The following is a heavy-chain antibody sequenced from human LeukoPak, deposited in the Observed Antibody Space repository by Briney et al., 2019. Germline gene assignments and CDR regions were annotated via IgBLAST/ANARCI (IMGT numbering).Heavy chain of an antibody. V-gene: IGHV4-30-4*01. J-gene: IGHJ2*01. CDR3: ARDWSRGVFKPWYFDL. D-gene: IGHD3-3*01. CDR2: IYYSGST. Sequence: SETLSLTCTVSGGSISSGDYYWSWIHQPPGKGLEWIGYIYYSGSTYYNPSLKSRVTISVDTSKNQFSLKLSSVTAADTAVYYCARDWSRGVFKPWYFDLWGRGTLVTVSS. CDR1: GGSISSGDYY.